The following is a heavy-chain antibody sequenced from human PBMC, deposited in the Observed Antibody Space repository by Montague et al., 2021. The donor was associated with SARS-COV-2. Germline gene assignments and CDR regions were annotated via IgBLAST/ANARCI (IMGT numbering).Heavy chain of an antibody. Sequence: PALVKPTQTLKLTCAFSGFSLSSTGVGVGWLRQPPGKSLEWLTLIYWDDDKRYNPSLSSRLAITKDTSKNQAVLTLTNLNAADTATYYCAHTNATGAWPIDYWGQGTLVTVSS. CDR3: AHTNATGAWPIDY. J-gene: IGHJ4*02. CDR2: IYWDDDK. CDR1: GFSLSSTGVG. D-gene: IGHD1-14*01. V-gene: IGHV2-5*02.